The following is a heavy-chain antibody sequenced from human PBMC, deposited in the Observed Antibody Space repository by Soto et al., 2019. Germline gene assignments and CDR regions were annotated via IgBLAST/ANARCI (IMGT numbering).Heavy chain of an antibody. Sequence: SQTLSLTCAISGDSVSSKTASWNWIRQSPSRGLEWLGRTYFRSKWYNDYAVSVKSRIIINPDTSNNQYSLQLNSVTPEDTAVYFCAKGDNLGPKTGYAFDPWGQGIMVTVPQ. V-gene: IGHV6-1*01. J-gene: IGHJ5*02. CDR1: GDSVSSKTAS. CDR2: TYFRSKWYN. CDR3: AKGDNLGPKTGYAFDP. D-gene: IGHD5-12*01.